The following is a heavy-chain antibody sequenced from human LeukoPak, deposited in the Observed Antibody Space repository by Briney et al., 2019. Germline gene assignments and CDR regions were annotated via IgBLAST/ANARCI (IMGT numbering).Heavy chain of an antibody. J-gene: IGHJ4*03. CDR3: ARLGEQQLVYFDY. CDR2: INHSGST. CDR1: GGSFSGYY. V-gene: IGHV4-34*01. D-gene: IGHD6-13*01. Sequence: SETLSLTCAVYGGSFSGYYWSWIRQPPGKGLEWIGEINHSGSTNYNPSLKSRVTISVDTSKNQFSLKLSSVTAADTAVYYCARLGEQQLVYFDYWGQGTTVTVSS.